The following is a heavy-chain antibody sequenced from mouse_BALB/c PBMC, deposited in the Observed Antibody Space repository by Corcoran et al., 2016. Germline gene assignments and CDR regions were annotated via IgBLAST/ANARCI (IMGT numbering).Heavy chain of an antibody. CDR1: GYSFTGYT. CDR2: INPYNGGT. J-gene: IGHJ4*01. V-gene: IGHV1-18*01. D-gene: IGHD1-1*01. Sequence: EVLLQQSGPELVKPGASVKIPCKASGYSFTGYTMNWVKQSHGKNLEWIGLINPYNGGTSYNQKFKGKATLTVDKSSSTAYMELLSLTSEDSAVYYCARSGLYYYGSKGYAMDYWGQGTSVTVSS. CDR3: ARSGLYYYGSKGYAMDY.